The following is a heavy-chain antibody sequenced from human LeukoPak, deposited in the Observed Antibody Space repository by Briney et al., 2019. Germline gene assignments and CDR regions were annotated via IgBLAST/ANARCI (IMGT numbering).Heavy chain of an antibody. CDR3: ARALPYCSSTSCYSGGLGWFDP. CDR2: INPNSGGT. D-gene: IGHD2-2*01. V-gene: IGHV1-2*02. J-gene: IGHJ5*02. Sequence: ASVKVSCKASGYTFTSYGISWVRQAPGQGLEWMGWINPNSGGTNYAQKFQGRVTMTRDTSISTAYMELSRLRSDDTAVYYCARALPYCSSTSCYSGGLGWFDPWGQGTLVTVSS. CDR1: GYTFTSYG.